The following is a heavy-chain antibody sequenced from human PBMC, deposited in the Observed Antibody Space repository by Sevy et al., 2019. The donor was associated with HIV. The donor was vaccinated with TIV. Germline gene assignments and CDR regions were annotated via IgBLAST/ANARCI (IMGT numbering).Heavy chain of an antibody. D-gene: IGHD3-10*02. J-gene: IGHJ4*02. CDR1: GFTFSSYA. CDR3: AREGCSKPHDY. Sequence: GGSLRLSCAASGFTFSSYAMSWVRQAPGKGLEWFSTFSFGCGKINYADSVKGRFTSSLDNSKNTLYLQMHSLRAEDTAVYYCAREGCSKPHDYWGQGTLVTVSS. V-gene: IGHV3-23*01. CDR2: FSFGCGKI.